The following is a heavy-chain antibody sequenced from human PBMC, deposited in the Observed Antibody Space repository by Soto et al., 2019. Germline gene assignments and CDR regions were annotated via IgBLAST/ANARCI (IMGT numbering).Heavy chain of an antibody. CDR2: IYSGGST. Sequence: GGSLRLSCAASGFTVSSNYMSWVRQAPGKGLEWVSVIYSGGSTYYADSVKGRFTISRDNSKNTLYLQMNSLRAEDTAVYYCAREQDSSSPDEWYHWFDPWGKGTLVTVAS. CDR3: AREQDSSSPDEWYHWFDP. D-gene: IGHD6-13*01. J-gene: IGHJ5*02. CDR1: GFTVSSNY. V-gene: IGHV3-66*01.